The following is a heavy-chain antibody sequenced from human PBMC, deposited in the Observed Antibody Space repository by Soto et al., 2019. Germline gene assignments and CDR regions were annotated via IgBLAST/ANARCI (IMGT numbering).Heavy chain of an antibody. V-gene: IGHV3-11*01. J-gene: IGHJ4*02. Sequence: GGSLRLSCAASGFTFSDYYMSWIRQAPGKGLEWVSYISSSGSTIYYADSVKGLFTISGDNAKNSLYLQMNSLRAEDTAVYYCARALGTPRLDYWGQGTLVTVSS. CDR3: ARALGTPRLDY. D-gene: IGHD2-15*01. CDR1: GFTFSDYY. CDR2: ISSSGSTI.